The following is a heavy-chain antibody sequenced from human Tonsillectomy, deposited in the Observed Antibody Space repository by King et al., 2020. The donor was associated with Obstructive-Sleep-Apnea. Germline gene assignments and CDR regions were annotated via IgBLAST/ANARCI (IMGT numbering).Heavy chain of an antibody. V-gene: IGHV1-8*01. Sequence: QLVQSGAEVKKPGASVKVSCKASGYNFISYNINWVRQATGQGLEWMGWMNPHSGNTVYAQKFQGRVTMTTNTPIRTVYMELSSLTYEDTAVYYCARRDAMDVWGQGTTVTVSS. CDR1: GYNFISYN. J-gene: IGHJ6*02. CDR3: ARRDAMDV. CDR2: MNPHSGNT.